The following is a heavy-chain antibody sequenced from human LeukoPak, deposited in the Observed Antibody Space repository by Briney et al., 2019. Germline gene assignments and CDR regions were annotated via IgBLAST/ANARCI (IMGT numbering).Heavy chain of an antibody. D-gene: IGHD5/OR15-5a*01. V-gene: IGHV1-2*02. Sequence: ASVKVSCKASGYTFTGYYMHWVRQAPGQGLEWMGWINPNSGGTNYAQKFQGGVTMTRDTSINTAYMELSRLRSDDTAVYYCARVYARRYYFDYWGQGTLVTVSS. CDR2: INPNSGGT. CDR3: ARVYARRYYFDY. CDR1: GYTFTGYY. J-gene: IGHJ4*02.